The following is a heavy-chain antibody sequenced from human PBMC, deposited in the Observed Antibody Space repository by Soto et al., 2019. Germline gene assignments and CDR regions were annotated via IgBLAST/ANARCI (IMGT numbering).Heavy chain of an antibody. D-gene: IGHD2-2*02. CDR3: AREGGYCSSTSCYKDGFYYYYYGMDV. CDR1: GYTFTSYG. CDR2: ISAYNGNT. J-gene: IGHJ6*02. V-gene: IGHV1-18*04. Sequence: GASVKVSCKASGYTFTSYGISWVRQAPGQGLEWMGWISAYNGNTNYAQKLQGRVTMTTDTSTSTAYMELRSLRSDDTAVYYCAREGGYCSSTSCYKDGFYYYYYGMDVWGQGTTVTVSS.